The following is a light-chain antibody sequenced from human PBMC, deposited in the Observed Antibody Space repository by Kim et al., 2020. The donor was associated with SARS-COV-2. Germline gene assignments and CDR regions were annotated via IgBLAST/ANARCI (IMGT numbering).Light chain of an antibody. CDR2: GAY. Sequence: QEEADNHSCRASQSIRSALFAGYKQRPGQPPRLLMSGAYIRSTGIPDRFSGSGCGTDFTLTISRLETDDFAFYYCQKYGTTPLTFGGGTKVDIK. V-gene: IGKV3-20*01. J-gene: IGKJ4*01. CDR3: QKYGTTPLT. CDR1: QSIRSAL.